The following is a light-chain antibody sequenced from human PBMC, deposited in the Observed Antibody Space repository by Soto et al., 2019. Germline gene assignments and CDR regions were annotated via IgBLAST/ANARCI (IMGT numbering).Light chain of an antibody. CDR1: QAIRND. V-gene: IGKV1-6*01. Sequence: AIQLTQSPSSLSASVGDRVIITCRASQAIRNDLGWYQQKPGKAPKLLIYTASTLQSGVPSRFSGSGSGADFTLTIRSLQPEDSATYYCLHDYSYPRTFGQGTK. J-gene: IGKJ1*01. CDR2: TAS. CDR3: LHDYSYPRT.